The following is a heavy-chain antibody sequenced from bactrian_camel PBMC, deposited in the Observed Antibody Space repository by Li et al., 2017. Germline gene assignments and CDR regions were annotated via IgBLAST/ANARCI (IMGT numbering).Heavy chain of an antibody. Sequence: HVQLVESGGGSVRAGGSLRLTCTASGFTFDETGMGWYRQAPGDECDLVATINIDGSTYYADSVKGRFTISRDNTKSTVSLQMNSLKSEDTALYYCVVDGGWSFGYWGQGTQVTVS. J-gene: IGHJ6*01. CDR2: INIDGST. CDR1: GFTFDETG. D-gene: IGHD7*01. CDR3: VVDGGWSFGY. V-gene: IGHV3S55*01.